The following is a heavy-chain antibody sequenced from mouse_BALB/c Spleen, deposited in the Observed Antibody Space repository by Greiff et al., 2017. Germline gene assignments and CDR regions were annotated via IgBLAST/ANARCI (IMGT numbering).Heavy chain of an antibody. D-gene: IGHD2-3*01. CDR1: GFSLTGYG. J-gene: IGHJ4*01. V-gene: IGHV2-6-7*01. CDR3: ARAGGYYVGAMDY. CDR2: IWGDGST. Sequence: VKLMESGPGLVAPSQSLSITCTVSGFSLTGYGVNWVRQPPGKGLEWLGMIWGDGSTDYNSALKSRLSISKDNSKSQVFLKMNSLQTDDTARYYCARAGGYYVGAMDYWGQGTSVTVSS.